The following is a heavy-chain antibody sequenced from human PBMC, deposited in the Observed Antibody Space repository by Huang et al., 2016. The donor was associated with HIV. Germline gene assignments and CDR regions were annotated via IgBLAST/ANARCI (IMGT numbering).Heavy chain of an antibody. J-gene: IGHJ4*02. D-gene: IGHD5-12*01. V-gene: IGHV1-2*02. Sequence: QVQLVQSGAEVKKPGASVKVSCKPSGYAFADYFIHWVRQAPGQGLEWMAWVNTNNGATNDDQKFLGRLTVTGDTSMRTAYMELSGLTSDDTAKYYCTRDGVAPDEEFDYWGQGTVIIVSS. CDR3: TRDGVAPDEEFDY. CDR1: GYAFADYF. CDR2: VNTNNGAT.